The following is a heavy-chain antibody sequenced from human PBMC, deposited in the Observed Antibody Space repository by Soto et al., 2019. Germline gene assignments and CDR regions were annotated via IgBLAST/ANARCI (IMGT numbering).Heavy chain of an antibody. D-gene: IGHD2-8*01. V-gene: IGHV3-11*06. J-gene: IGHJ4*02. CDR3: ASRGHCSNGQCHPFDS. CDR1: DFSLSGSY. Sequence: VQLVESGGALVKPGGSLRLSCVGSDFSLSGSYMSWVRQAPGKGLEWLSFISISGSYKTYAASVEGRFTISRDNVKNILYLQMDSLRAEDTAVYYCASRGHCSNGQCHPFDSWGQGTQVTVSS. CDR2: ISISGSYK.